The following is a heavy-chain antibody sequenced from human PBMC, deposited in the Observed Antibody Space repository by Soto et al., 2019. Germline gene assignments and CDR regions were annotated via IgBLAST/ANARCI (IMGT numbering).Heavy chain of an antibody. CDR3: ARGQLVRDYYYYYMAV. Sequence: QVQLVQSGAEVKKPGASVKVSCKASGYTFTSYYMHWVRQAPGQGLEWMGIINPSGGSTSYAQKFQGRVTMTRDTSTSTAYMELRGLRSEDTAVYYCARGQLVRDYYYYYMAVWGKGTPVTVSS. CDR2: INPSGGST. D-gene: IGHD6-13*01. CDR1: GYTFTSYY. J-gene: IGHJ6*03. V-gene: IGHV1-46*03.